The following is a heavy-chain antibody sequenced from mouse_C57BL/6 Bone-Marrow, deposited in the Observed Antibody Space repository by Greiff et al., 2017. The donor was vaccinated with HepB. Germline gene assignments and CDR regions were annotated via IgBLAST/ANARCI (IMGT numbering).Heavy chain of an antibody. D-gene: IGHD1-1*01. J-gene: IGHJ1*03. CDR3: ARYYGSSYLYFDV. CDR1: GYTFTSYW. V-gene: IGHV1-69*01. CDR2: IDPSDSYT. Sequence: QVQLKQPGAELVMPGASVKLSCKASGYTFTSYWMHWVKQRPGQGLEWIGEIDPSDSYTNYNQKFKGKSTLTVDKSSSTAYLQLSSLTSEDSAVYYCARYYGSSYLYFDVWGTGTTVTVSS.